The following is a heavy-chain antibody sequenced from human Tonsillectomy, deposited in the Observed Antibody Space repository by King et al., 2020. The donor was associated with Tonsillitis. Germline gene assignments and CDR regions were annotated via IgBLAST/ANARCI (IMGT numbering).Heavy chain of an antibody. CDR1: GYTFTNYY. Sequence: QLVQSGAEVKKPGASVKVSCKASGYTFTNYYMDWVRQAPGQGLEWMGIINPSDGSTSYAQKFQGRVTMTRDTSTSTIYMELSSLRSEGTAVYYCARGAGLVLEYYYYGMDVWGQGTTVTVSS. CDR3: ARGAGLVLEYYYYGMDV. D-gene: IGHD6-19*01. V-gene: IGHV1-46*01. J-gene: IGHJ6*02. CDR2: INPSDGST.